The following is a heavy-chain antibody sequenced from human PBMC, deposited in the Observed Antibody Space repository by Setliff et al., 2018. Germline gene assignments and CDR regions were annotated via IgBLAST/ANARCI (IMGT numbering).Heavy chain of an antibody. CDR2: IKQDGSEK. J-gene: IGHJ4*02. V-gene: IGHV3-7*03. Sequence: PGGSLRLSCAASGFTFINYWMSWVRQAPGTGLEWLANIKQDGSEKFYVDSVKGRFTISRDNAKNSLHLQMNNLRAEDTAVYYCVRDSPYCVNGVCRGYWGQGTQVTVSS. CDR3: VRDSPYCVNGVCRGY. D-gene: IGHD2-21*01. CDR1: GFTFINYW.